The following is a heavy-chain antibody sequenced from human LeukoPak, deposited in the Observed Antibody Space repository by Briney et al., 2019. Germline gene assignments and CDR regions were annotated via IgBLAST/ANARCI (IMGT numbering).Heavy chain of an antibody. CDR3: AAEGRPTVVTFRKGAVDL. V-gene: IGHV1-58*01. D-gene: IGHD4-23*01. CDR1: GFTFTRSA. Sequence: PGKLSCKASGFTFTRSAVLWVREARGHRLEWIGWIVVGSGNINYAQKFQDRVTITREMSTSTVYMKLSSLRTEDTAVYYCAAEGRPTVVTFRKGAVDLWGQGTMVTVSS. J-gene: IGHJ3*01. CDR2: IVVGSGNI.